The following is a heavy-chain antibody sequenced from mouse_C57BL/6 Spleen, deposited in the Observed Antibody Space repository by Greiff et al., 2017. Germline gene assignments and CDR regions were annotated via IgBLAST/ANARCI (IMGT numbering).Heavy chain of an antibody. V-gene: IGHV1-72*01. D-gene: IGHD2-4*01. Sequence: QVQLQQPGAELVKPGASVKLSCKASGYTFTSYWMHWVKQRPGRGLEWIGRIDPNSGGTKYNEKFKSKATLTVDKPSSTAYMRLSSLTSEDSAVYYCARRDDYDGVDYWGQGTTLTVSS. CDR1: GYTFTSYW. CDR3: ARRDDYDGVDY. CDR2: IDPNSGGT. J-gene: IGHJ2*01.